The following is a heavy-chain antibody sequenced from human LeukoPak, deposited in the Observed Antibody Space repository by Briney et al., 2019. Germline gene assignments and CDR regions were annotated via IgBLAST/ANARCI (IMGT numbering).Heavy chain of an antibody. Sequence: SGGSLRLSCAASGFTFSSYAMSWVRQAPGKGLEWVSALSGRGDNTYYADSVKGRFTISRDNAKNSLYPQMNSLRAEDTAVYYCARVGDRDAFDIWGQGTMVTVSS. J-gene: IGHJ3*02. V-gene: IGHV3-23*01. CDR2: LSGRGDNT. D-gene: IGHD3-16*01. CDR3: ARVGDRDAFDI. CDR1: GFTFSSYA.